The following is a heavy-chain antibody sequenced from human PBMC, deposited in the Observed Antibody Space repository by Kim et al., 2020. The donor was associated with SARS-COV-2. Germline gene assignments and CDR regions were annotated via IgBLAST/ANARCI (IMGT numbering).Heavy chain of an antibody. D-gene: IGHD6-19*01. Sequence: ADSGKGRFTISSDNAKNSLYLQMNSLRAEDTALYYCAKDIDSSGDHYFDYWGQGTLVTVSS. J-gene: IGHJ4*02. V-gene: IGHV3-9*01. CDR3: AKDIDSSGDHYFDY.